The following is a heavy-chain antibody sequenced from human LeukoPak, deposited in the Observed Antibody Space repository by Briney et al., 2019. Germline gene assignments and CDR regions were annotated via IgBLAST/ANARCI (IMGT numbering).Heavy chain of an antibody. D-gene: IGHD3-10*01. CDR3: ARGGHRQEEF. CDR1: GFTFSNYW. V-gene: IGHV3-7*01. Sequence: GGSLRLSCSASGFTFSNYWMTWVRQSPGKGLEWVAIIKHDGSDKYCVDSVKGRFTISRDNAKNSLYLQMSSLRAEDTAVYYCARGGHRQEEFWGQGTLVTVSS. J-gene: IGHJ4*02. CDR2: IKHDGSDK.